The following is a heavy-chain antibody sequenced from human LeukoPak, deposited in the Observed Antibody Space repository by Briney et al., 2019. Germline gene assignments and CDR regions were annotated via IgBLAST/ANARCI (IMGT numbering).Heavy chain of an antibody. CDR3: TASLLGYGMDV. D-gene: IGHD3-16*01. J-gene: IGHJ6*02. CDR1: GGSISSSNW. V-gene: IGHV4-4*02. CDR2: IYHSGST. Sequence: SGALSLTCAVSGGSISSSNWWSWVRQPPGKGLEWIGEIYHSGSTNYNPSLKSRVTISVDKSKNQFSLKLSSVTAADTAVYYCTASLLGYGMDVWGQGTTVTVSS.